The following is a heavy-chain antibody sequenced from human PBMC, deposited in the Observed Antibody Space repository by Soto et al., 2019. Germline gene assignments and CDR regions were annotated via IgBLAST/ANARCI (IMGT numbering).Heavy chain of an antibody. CDR1: GFTSSNYA. D-gene: IGHD3-10*02. CDR2: ISPSGGTT. CDR3: AARRATVRENPLGPDY. V-gene: IGHV3-23*01. J-gene: IGHJ4*02. Sequence: EMQLLESGGGLVQPGGSLRLSCAASGFTSSNYAMTWVRQPPGRGLEWVSTISPSGGTTYYADSVKGRFTISRDKSKNMVYLQMHSLSAEDTAVYYCAARRATVRENPLGPDYWGQGTLVTVSS.